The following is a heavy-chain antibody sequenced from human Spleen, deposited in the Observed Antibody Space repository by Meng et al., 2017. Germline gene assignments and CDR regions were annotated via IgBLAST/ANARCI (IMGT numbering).Heavy chain of an antibody. V-gene: IGHV4-31*01. CDR3: ARGNDLGNWFDP. J-gene: IGHJ5*02. CDR1: GGSISSGYYY. Sequence: QVQLQASGPGLVQPSQTLSLTCSVSGGSISSGYYYWSWIRQHPGKGLEWIGYIYYSGSTYYNPSLKSLVTISADTSKNQFSLKLSSVTAADTAVYYCARGNDLGNWFDPWGQGTLVTVSS. CDR2: IYYSGST. D-gene: IGHD3-16*01.